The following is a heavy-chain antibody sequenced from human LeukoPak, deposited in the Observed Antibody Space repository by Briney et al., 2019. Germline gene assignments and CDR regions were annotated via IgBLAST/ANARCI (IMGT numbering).Heavy chain of an antibody. CDR1: GFTFSGSA. CDR3: TSGDYYDSSAYYLS. V-gene: IGHV3-73*01. CDR2: IRSKANSYAT. J-gene: IGHJ4*02. Sequence: GGSLKLSCTASGFTFSGSAMHWVRQASGKGLEWVGRIRSKANSYATAYAASVKGRFTISRDDSKNTAYLQMSSLKTEDTAVYYCTSGDYYDSSAYYLSWGQGTLVTVSS. D-gene: IGHD3-22*01.